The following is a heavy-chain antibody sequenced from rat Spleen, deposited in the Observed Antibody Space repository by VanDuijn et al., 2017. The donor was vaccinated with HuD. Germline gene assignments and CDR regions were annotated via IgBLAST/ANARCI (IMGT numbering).Heavy chain of an antibody. J-gene: IGHJ2*01. Sequence: EVQLVESGGGLVQPGRSMSLSCATSGFIFSNYYMVWVRQAPTKGLEWVATISSDGGRNFYRDSVKGRFTISRDIAKSTLSLQMDSLRSEDTATYYCARRHYGYTDYFDYWGQGVMVTVSS. CDR1: GFIFSNYY. CDR2: ISSDGGRN. V-gene: IGHV5-25*01. D-gene: IGHD1-9*01. CDR3: ARRHYGYTDYFDY.